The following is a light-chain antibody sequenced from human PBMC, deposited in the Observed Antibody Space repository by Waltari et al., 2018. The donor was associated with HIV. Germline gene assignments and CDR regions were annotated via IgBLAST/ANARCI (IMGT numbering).Light chain of an antibody. V-gene: IGLV2-14*01. CDR3: SSYTITNTWV. CDR1: HSDIGTFYF. CDR2: RVT. Sequence: QSALAQPASMSGSPGQSVTISCAGRHSDIGTFYFVSLYQQLPVKAPKLLIYRVTFRPSGVPSRFSASKSANTASLTISDLQTEDEAHYYCSSYTITNTWVFGGGTLLTVL. J-gene: IGLJ3*02.